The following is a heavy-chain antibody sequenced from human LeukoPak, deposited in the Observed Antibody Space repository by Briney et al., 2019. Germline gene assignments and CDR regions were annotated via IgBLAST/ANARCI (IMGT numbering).Heavy chain of an antibody. CDR2: INPNSGGT. CDR3: ARGRLLWFGELLWFDP. D-gene: IGHD3-10*01. V-gene: IGHV1-2*02. CDR1: GYTVTGYY. J-gene: IGHJ5*02. Sequence: ASVKVSCKASGYTVTGYYMHWVRQAPGQGLEWRGWINPNSGGTNYAQKFQGRVTMTRDMSTSTVYMELSSLRSEDTAVYYCARGRLLWFGELLWFDPWGQGTLVTVSS.